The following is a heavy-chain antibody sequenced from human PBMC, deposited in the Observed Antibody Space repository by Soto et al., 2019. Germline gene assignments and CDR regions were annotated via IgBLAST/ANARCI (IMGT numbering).Heavy chain of an antibody. CDR2: ISLSSIYI. CDR3: AREYCSSTNCYSTLTDY. CDR1: GFTFSGYA. D-gene: IGHD2-2*01. J-gene: IGHJ4*02. Sequence: GGSLRLSCAASGFTFSGYAMNWVRQAPGMGPEWVSYISLSSIYINYADSVRGRFTISRDNAKNSVYLQMDSLRAEDTAVYYCAREYCSSTNCYSTLTDYWGQGTLVTVSS. V-gene: IGHV3-21*01.